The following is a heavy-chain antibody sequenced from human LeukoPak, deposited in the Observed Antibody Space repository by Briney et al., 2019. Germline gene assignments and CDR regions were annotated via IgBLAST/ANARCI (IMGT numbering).Heavy chain of an antibody. D-gene: IGHD2-2*01. J-gene: IGHJ5*02. CDR1: GYTFTSYY. Sequence: ASVKVSCKASGYTFTSYYMHWVRQAPGQGLERMGIINPSGGSTSYAQKFQGRVTMTRDTSTSTVYMELSSLRSEDTAVYYCARAYIVVVPAARGNWFDPWGQGTLVTVSS. V-gene: IGHV1-46*03. CDR2: INPSGGST. CDR3: ARAYIVVVPAARGNWFDP.